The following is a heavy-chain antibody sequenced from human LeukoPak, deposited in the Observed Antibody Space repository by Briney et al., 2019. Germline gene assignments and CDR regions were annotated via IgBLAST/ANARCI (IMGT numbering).Heavy chain of an antibody. J-gene: IGHJ4*02. D-gene: IGHD3-16*01. CDR2: IYSSGRT. V-gene: IGHV3-53*01. CDR3: AKRARPFGGGFDY. Sequence: PGGSLRLSCAASGFTVSSSYMTWVRQAPGKGLEWVSVIYSSGRTSYADSVKGRFTISRDNSKNTLYLQMNSLRAEDMAVYYCAKRARPFGGGFDYWGQGTLVSVSS. CDR1: GFTVSSSY.